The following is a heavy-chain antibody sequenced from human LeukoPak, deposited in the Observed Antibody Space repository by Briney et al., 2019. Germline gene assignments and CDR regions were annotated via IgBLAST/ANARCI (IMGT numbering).Heavy chain of an antibody. CDR1: GFTFSSYS. CDR3: ARSFTMVRAYDY. D-gene: IGHD3-10*01. V-gene: IGHV3-48*01. CDR2: ISSSSSTI. Sequence: GGSLRLSCAASGFTFSSYSMNWVRQAPGKGLEWVSYISSSSSTIYYADSVKGRFTISRDNSKNMVYLQMNSLRTEDTARYYCARSFTMVRAYDYWGQGTLVTVSS. J-gene: IGHJ4*02.